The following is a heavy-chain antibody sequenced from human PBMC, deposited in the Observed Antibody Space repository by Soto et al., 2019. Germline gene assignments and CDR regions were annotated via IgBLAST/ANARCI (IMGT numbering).Heavy chain of an antibody. V-gene: IGHV3-13*01. CDR3: ARGSRFCSGYETNYYYGIHV. D-gene: IGHD5-12*01. J-gene: IGHJ6*02. CDR1: GFTFSSYD. Sequence: GGSLRLSCAASGFTFSSYDMHWVRQATGKGLEWVSAIGTAGDTYYPGSVKGRFTISRENAKNSLYLQMNSLRAGDTAVYYCARGSRFCSGYETNYYYGIHVWGQGPTVTLYS. CDR2: IGTAGDT.